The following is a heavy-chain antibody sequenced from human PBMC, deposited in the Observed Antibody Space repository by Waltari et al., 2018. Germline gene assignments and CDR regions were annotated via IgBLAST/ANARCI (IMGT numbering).Heavy chain of an antibody. CDR2: IYSGGST. Sequence: SGFTVSSNYMSWVRQAPGKGLEWVSVIYSGGSTYYADSVKGRFTISRDNSKNTLYLQMNSLRAEDTAVYYCARVTRYSSGWDGMDVWGQGTTVTVSS. V-gene: IGHV3-53*01. J-gene: IGHJ6*02. CDR3: ARVTRYSSGWDGMDV. CDR1: GFTVSSNY. D-gene: IGHD6-19*01.